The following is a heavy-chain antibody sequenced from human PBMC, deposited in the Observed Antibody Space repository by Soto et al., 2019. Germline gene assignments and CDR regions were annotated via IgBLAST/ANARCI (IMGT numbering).Heavy chain of an antibody. D-gene: IGHD3-10*01. CDR3: ARGDRGGSGSPASYYYSGLDV. V-gene: IGHV3-23*01. CDR2: VSAGGDMT. Sequence: HPVGSLRLSCAASGFTFNSYAMSWVRQAPGKGLEWVSSVSAGGDMTYYSDSVKGRFTISRDNSNNALFLQMNSLRIEDTALYYCARGDRGGSGSPASYYYSGLDVWGQGTTVTVS. J-gene: IGHJ6*02. CDR1: GFTFNSYA.